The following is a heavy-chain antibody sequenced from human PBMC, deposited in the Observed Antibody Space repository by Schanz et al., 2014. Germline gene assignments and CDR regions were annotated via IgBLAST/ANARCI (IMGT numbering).Heavy chain of an antibody. D-gene: IGHD6-19*01. V-gene: IGHV3-23*01. CDR2: ISDNGIST. Sequence: EVLLLESGGRVERPGGSLRLSCVASGFTFSSYAMSWVRQAPGKGLEWVSGISDNGISTYYADSVKGRFSISRENSKSILYLQMNSLRAEDTAVYYCAKAGSGWSTAGYYYWGQGTLVAVSS. CDR1: GFTFSSYA. CDR3: AKAGSGWSTAGYYY. J-gene: IGHJ4*02.